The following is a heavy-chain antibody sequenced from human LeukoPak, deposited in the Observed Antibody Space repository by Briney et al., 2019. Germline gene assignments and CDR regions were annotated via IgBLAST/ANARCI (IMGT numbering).Heavy chain of an antibody. Sequence: ASVKVSCKASGYTFTSYGISWVRQAPGQGLEWMGWISAYNGNTNYAQKLQGRVTMTTDTSTSTACMELRSLRSDDTAVYYCARVGGGSGSYYIFSPHDAFDIWGQGTMVTVSS. CDR1: GYTFTSYG. J-gene: IGHJ3*02. CDR2: ISAYNGNT. CDR3: ARVGGGSGSYYIFSPHDAFDI. V-gene: IGHV1-18*01. D-gene: IGHD3-10*01.